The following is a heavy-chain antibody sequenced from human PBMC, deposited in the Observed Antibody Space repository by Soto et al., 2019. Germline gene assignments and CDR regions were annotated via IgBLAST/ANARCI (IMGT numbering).Heavy chain of an antibody. V-gene: IGHV1-8*01. CDR1: GYTFTSYD. CDR3: ARFIAATPHFDY. CDR2: MNPNTGNS. D-gene: IGHD6-13*01. Sequence: QVQLVQSGAEVRKPGASVKVSCEASGYTFTSYDIYWVRQATGQGLEWMGWMNPNTGNSGYAQKFQGRVTMTSDTSISTAHMELSSLRSEDTAVYYCARFIAATPHFDYWGQGTLVTVSS. J-gene: IGHJ4*02.